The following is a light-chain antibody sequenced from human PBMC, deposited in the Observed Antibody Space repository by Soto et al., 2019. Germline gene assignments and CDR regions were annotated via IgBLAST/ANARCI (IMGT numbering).Light chain of an antibody. CDR3: QQYNRPLT. Sequence: DIQMTQSPSTLSASVGDRVTITCRASQSIRNWLAWYQQKPGKAPKLLIYKASSLESGVPSRFSGSGSGTEFTLTISSLQPDDFATYYCQQYNRPLTFGQGTELEIK. V-gene: IGKV1-5*03. CDR2: KAS. J-gene: IGKJ2*01. CDR1: QSIRNW.